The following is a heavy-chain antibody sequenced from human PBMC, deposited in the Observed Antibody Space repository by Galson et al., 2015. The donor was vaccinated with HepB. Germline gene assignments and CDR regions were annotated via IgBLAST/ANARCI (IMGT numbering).Heavy chain of an antibody. D-gene: IGHD3-22*01. CDR1: GYTFTSYY. CDR3: ARCGYDSSGYYPGEIDY. CDR2: INPSGGIT. V-gene: IGHV1-46*01. Sequence: SVKVSCKASGYTFTSYYMHWVRQAPGQGLEWMGIINPSGGITSYAQKFQGRVTMTRDTSTSTVYMELSSLRSEDTAVYYCARCGYDSSGYYPGEIDYWGQGTLVTVSS. J-gene: IGHJ4*02.